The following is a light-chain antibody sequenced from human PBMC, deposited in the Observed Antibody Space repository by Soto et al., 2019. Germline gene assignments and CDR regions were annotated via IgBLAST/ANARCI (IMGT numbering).Light chain of an antibody. CDR3: KQTNSFPRT. Sequence: DIQMTQSPSTLSASVGDSVTITCRASQDISSWLAWYQQKPGKAPNLLIYAASSLQSGVHSRFSGSGSGTDFNLTINSLQPEDIATYYCKQTNSFPRTFGQGTKVDIK. V-gene: IGKV1-12*01. J-gene: IGKJ1*01. CDR1: QDISSW. CDR2: AAS.